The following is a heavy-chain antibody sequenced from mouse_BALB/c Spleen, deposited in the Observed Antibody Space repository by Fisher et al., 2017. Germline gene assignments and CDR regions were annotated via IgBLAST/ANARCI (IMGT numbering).Heavy chain of an antibody. CDR3: ARGGDYEEYY. D-gene: IGHD2-4*01. V-gene: IGHV14-2*02. J-gene: IGHJ4*01. Sequence: KFKGKATITADTSSNTAYLQLSSLTSEDTAVYYCARGGDYEEYYWGQGTSVTVSS.